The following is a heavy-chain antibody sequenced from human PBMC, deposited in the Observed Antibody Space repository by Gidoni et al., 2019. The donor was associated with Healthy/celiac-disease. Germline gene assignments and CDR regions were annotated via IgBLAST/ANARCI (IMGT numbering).Heavy chain of an antibody. Sequence: EVQLVQSGAEVKKPGESLKISCKGSGYSFTSYWIGWVRQMPGKGLAWLGIIYPGDSDTRYSPSFQGQVTISADKSISTAYLQWSSLKASDTAMYYCARHGHWGEYYYYYMDVWSKGTTVTVSS. CDR1: GYSFTSYW. CDR3: ARHGHWGEYYYYYMDV. D-gene: IGHD7-27*01. CDR2: IYPGDSDT. V-gene: IGHV5-51*01. J-gene: IGHJ6*03.